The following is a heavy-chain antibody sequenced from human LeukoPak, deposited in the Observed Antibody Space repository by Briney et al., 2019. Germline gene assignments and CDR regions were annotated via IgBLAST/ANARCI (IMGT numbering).Heavy chain of an antibody. Sequence: GGSLRLSCAASGFTFSSYWMSWVRQAPGKGLEWVANIKQDGSEKYYVDSVKGRFTISRDNAKNSLYLQMNSPRVEETAVYYCARAPPRRDGNNHSGYYFDDWGQGSLVTVSS. CDR1: GFTFSSYW. D-gene: IGHD5-24*01. J-gene: IGHJ4*02. V-gene: IGHV3-7*01. CDR3: ARAPPRRDGNNHSGYYFDD. CDR2: IKQDGSEK.